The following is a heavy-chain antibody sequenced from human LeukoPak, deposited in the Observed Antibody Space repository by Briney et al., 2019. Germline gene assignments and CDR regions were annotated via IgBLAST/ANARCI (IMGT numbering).Heavy chain of an antibody. V-gene: IGHV4-61*02. CDR1: GGSISSGSYY. J-gene: IGHJ4*02. Sequence: SQTLSLTCTVSGGSISSGSYYWSWIRQPAGKGLEWIGRIYTSGSTNYNPSLKSRVTISVDTSKNQFSLKLSSVTAADTAVYYCARDRGDNWNWFDYWGQGTLVTVSS. CDR3: ARDRGDNWNWFDY. CDR2: IYTSGST. D-gene: IGHD1-7*01.